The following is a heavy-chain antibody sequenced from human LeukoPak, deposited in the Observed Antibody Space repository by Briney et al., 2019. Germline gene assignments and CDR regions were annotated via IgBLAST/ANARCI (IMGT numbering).Heavy chain of an antibody. CDR3: ARPDTAMAFDY. D-gene: IGHD5-18*01. CDR1: GFTFSDYY. CDR2: ISHSGSTI. V-gene: IGHV3-11*04. Sequence: PGGSLRLSCAASGFTFSDYYLSWIRQAPGKGLEWVSCISHSGSTIYYADSVKGRFTISRDNAKNSLYLQMNSLRAEDTAVYYCARPDTAMAFDYWGQGTLVTVSS. J-gene: IGHJ4*02.